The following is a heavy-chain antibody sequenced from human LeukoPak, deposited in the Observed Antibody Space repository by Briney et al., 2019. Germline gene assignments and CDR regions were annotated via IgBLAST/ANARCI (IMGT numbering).Heavy chain of an antibody. V-gene: IGHV4-59*01. CDR1: GGSISSYY. D-gene: IGHD3-10*01. J-gene: IGHJ5*02. CDR2: IYYSGST. CDR3: ARGRRFYGSGAYINWFDP. Sequence: SETLSLTCTVSGGSISSYYWSWIRQPPGKGLEWIGYIYYSGSTNYNPSLKSRVTISVDTSKNQFSLKLSSVTAADTAVYYCARGRRFYGSGAYINWFDPWGQGTLVTVSS.